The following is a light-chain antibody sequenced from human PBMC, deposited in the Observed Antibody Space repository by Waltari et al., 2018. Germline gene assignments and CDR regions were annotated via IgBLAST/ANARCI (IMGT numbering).Light chain of an antibody. CDR1: SRHVGAYNY. CDR2: DVS. Sequence: QSALTQPASVSGSPGQSITISCPGTSRHVGAYNYVSWYQQHPGKAPKLMIFDVSNRPSGVSNRFSGSKSGNTASLTISGLQAEDEADYYCSSYISSSTLELFGGGTSLTVL. J-gene: IGLJ2*01. V-gene: IGLV2-14*03. CDR3: SSYISSSTLEL.